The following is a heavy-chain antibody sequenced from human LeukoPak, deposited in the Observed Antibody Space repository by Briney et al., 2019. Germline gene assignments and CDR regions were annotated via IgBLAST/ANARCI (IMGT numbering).Heavy chain of an antibody. D-gene: IGHD2-15*01. Sequence: GGSLRLSCAASGLTFSGSAMSWVRQAPGKGLEWVSLISGSGNSTYYADSVKGRFTISRDNSKNTLYLQMNSLRAEDTAVYYCANVLVLVSANRYYFDYWGQGTLVTVSS. V-gene: IGHV3-23*01. CDR1: GLTFSGSA. J-gene: IGHJ4*02. CDR3: ANVLVLVSANRYYFDY. CDR2: ISGSGNST.